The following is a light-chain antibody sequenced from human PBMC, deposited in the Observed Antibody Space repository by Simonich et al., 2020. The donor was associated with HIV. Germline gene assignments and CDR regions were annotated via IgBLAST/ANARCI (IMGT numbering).Light chain of an antibody. J-gene: IGKJ2*01. Sequence: DIQMTQSPSSLSASVGDRVTITCQASQDIDNSLNWYQQKPRKTPKLMIYDASSLETGVPSRFSGSGSGTYFTFTISSLQPEDIATYYCQQYDILPYTFGQGTKLEIK. CDR3: QQYDILPYT. CDR2: DAS. V-gene: IGKV1-33*01. CDR1: QDIDNS.